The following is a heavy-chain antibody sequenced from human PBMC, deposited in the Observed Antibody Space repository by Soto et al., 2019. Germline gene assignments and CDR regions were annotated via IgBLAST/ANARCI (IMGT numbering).Heavy chain of an antibody. V-gene: IGHV4-30-4*01. D-gene: IGHD2-2*01. J-gene: IGHJ5*02. CDR3: GRGLTSNANCIDP. Sequence: SETLSLTCSVSGDYIHVGGYYWTWIRQRPGKGLEWMGYIYHTGKTYYNPSLESRLTMSVDRSKNQFSLRLTSVTAADTAVYFCGRGLTSNANCIDPWGQGTLVTVSS. CDR1: GDYIHVGGYY. CDR2: IYHTGKT.